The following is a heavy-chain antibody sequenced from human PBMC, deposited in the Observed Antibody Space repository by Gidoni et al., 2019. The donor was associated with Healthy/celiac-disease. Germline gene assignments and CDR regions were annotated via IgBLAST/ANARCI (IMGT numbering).Heavy chain of an antibody. J-gene: IGHJ5*02. V-gene: IGHV3-23*04. CDR3: ANFDIVSLGPQSWFDP. CDR1: GFTFSSYA. CDR2: ISGSGGST. D-gene: IGHD2-15*01. Sequence: EVQLVESGGGLVQPGGSLRLSCAASGFTFSSYAMSWVRQAPGKGLEWVSAISGSGGSTYYADSVKGRFTISRDNSKNTLYLQMNSLRAEDTAVYYCANFDIVSLGPQSWFDPWGQGTLVTVSS.